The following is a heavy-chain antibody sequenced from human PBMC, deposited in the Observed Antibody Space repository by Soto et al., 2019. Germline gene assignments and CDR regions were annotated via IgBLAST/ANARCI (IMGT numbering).Heavy chain of an antibody. V-gene: IGHV3-30*18. CDR2: ISYDGSNK. CDR3: AKDRGQWLVLHDFDY. Sequence: QVQLVESGGGVVQPGRSLRLSCAASGFTFSSYGMHWVRQAPGKGLEWVAVISYDGSNKYYADSVKGRFTNSRDNSKNTLYLQMNRLRAEDTAVYYCAKDRGQWLVLHDFDYWGQGTLVTVSS. J-gene: IGHJ4*02. D-gene: IGHD6-19*01. CDR1: GFTFSSYG.